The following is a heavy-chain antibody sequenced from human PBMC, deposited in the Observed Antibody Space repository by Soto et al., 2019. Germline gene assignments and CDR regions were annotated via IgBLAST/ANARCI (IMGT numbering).Heavy chain of an antibody. V-gene: IGHV3-23*01. Sequence: TGGSLRLSCAASGFTFSSYAMTWVRQAPGKGLEWVSHISGSGSNTYYADSVRGRFTISRDSSKNTLYLQMNSLRAEDTAIYYCAKAPGVVSASRYFDFWGQGTLVTVSS. CDR1: GFTFSSYA. J-gene: IGHJ4*02. CDR2: ISGSGSNT. CDR3: AKAPGVVSASRYFDF. D-gene: IGHD3-3*01.